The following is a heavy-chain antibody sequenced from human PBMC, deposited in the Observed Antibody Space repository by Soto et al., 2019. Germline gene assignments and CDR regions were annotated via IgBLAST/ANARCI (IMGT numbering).Heavy chain of an antibody. CDR2: ISGGGSSA. D-gene: IGHD2-15*01. Sequence: GGSLRLSCAASGFTFSNYAMSWVRQTPGKGLEWVSTISGGGSSAYYADSVKCRFTISRDNSKNTLYLQMESLRAEDTAVYYCAKGGCSGGSCYSFDYWGQGTLVTVSS. J-gene: IGHJ4*02. CDR1: GFTFSNYA. V-gene: IGHV3-23*01. CDR3: AKGGCSGGSCYSFDY.